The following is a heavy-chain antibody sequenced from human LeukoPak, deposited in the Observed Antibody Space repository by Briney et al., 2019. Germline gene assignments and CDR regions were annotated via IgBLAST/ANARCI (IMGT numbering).Heavy chain of an antibody. J-gene: IGHJ4*02. D-gene: IGHD5-12*01. CDR2: ISSSGSTI. Sequence: QPGGSLRLSCAASGFTFSSYEMNWVRQAPGKGLEWVSYISSSGSTIYYADSVKGRFTISRDNAKNSLYPQMNSLRAEDTAVYYCARDYSGDFDYWGQGTLVTVSS. V-gene: IGHV3-48*03. CDR3: ARDYSGDFDY. CDR1: GFTFSSYE.